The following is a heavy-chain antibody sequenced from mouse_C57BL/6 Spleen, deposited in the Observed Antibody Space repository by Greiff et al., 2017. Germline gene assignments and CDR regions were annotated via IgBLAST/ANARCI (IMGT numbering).Heavy chain of an antibody. CDR2: INPGSGGT. V-gene: IGHV1-54*01. Sequence: VQLQQSGAELVRPGTSVKVSCKASGYAFTNYLIEWVKQRPGQGLEGIGVINPGSGGTNYNEKFKGKATLTADKSSSTAYMQLSSLTSEDSAVYFCARSKETRDYWGQGTSVTVSS. CDR1: GYAFTNYL. CDR3: ARSKETRDY. J-gene: IGHJ4*01.